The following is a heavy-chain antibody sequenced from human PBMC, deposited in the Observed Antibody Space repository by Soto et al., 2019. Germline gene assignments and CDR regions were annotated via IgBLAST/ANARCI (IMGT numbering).Heavy chain of an antibody. D-gene: IGHD2-21*02. CDR3: VHSRCGGDCLQSYSSHYYYGMDI. Sequence: QITLKKSGPTLVKPTQTLTLTCTFSGFSLNTGGMGVGWIRQPPGKALEWLALIYWDGDRRYSPSLMSRLTIAKDTSKNQVVLTMTNMDPVDTATYYCVHSRCGGDCLQSYSSHYYYGMDIWGQGTTVTVSS. CDR2: IYWDGDR. CDR1: GFSLNTGGMG. V-gene: IGHV2-5*02. J-gene: IGHJ6*02.